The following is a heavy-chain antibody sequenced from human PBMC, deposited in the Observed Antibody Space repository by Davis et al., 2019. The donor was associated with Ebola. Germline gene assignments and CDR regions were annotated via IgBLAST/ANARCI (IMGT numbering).Heavy chain of an antibody. V-gene: IGHV1-69*13. Sequence: SVKVSCKASGYTFTSYDINWVRQAPGQGLEWMGGIIPMFGTSKHAQKFQGRVTITADESTSTAYMELSSLRSEDTAVYYCAKETNYYDSTGFPVDVFDIWGQGTVVTVSS. CDR3: AKETNYYDSTGFPVDVFDI. CDR1: GYTFTSYD. CDR2: IIPMFGTS. J-gene: IGHJ3*02. D-gene: IGHD3-22*01.